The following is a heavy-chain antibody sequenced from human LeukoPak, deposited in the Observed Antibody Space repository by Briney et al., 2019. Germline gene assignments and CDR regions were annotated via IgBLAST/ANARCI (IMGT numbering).Heavy chain of an antibody. Sequence: GGSLRLSCAASGFTFSSYSMNWVRQAPGKGLEWVSSISSSSSYIYYADSVKGRFTISRDNAKNSLYLQMNSLRAEDTAVYYCAREARNYDILTGYDYWGQGTLVTVSS. J-gene: IGHJ4*02. D-gene: IGHD3-9*01. CDR2: ISSSSSYI. CDR1: GFTFSSYS. V-gene: IGHV3-21*04. CDR3: AREARNYDILTGYDY.